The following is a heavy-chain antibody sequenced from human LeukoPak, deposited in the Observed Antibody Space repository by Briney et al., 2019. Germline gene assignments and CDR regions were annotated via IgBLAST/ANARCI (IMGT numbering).Heavy chain of an antibody. CDR1: GFSLNTRGVG. D-gene: IGHD3-22*01. CDR3: AHRKNYYDSSVFDN. CDR2: IYWDDDR. J-gene: IGHJ4*02. V-gene: IGHV2-5*02. Sequence: ESGPTLVNPTQTLTLTCTFSGFSLNTRGVGVGWIRQPPGRALEWLALIYWDDDRRYSPSLKSRLTITKDTSKNQVVLTMTNMDPVDTATYLRAHRKNYYDSSVFDNWGQGTLVTVSS.